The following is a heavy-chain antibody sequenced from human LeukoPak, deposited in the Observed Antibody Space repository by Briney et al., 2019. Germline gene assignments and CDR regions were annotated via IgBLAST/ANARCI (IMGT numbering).Heavy chain of an antibody. V-gene: IGHV1-18*01. D-gene: IGHD6-13*01. CDR2: ISAYNGNT. Sequence: EASVKVSCEASGYTFTSYGISWVRQAPGQGLEWVGWISAYNGNTKYAQKLQGRVTMTTDTSTSTAYMELRSLRSDDTAVYYCARAPIEVPGSAHWYWGQGTLVTVSP. CDR1: GYTFTSYG. CDR3: ARAPIEVPGSAHWY. J-gene: IGHJ4*02.